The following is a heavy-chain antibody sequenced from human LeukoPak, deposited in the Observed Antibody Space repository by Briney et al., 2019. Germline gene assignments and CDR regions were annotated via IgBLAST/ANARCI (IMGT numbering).Heavy chain of an antibody. CDR3: ARGHCTNGVCYIDY. J-gene: IGHJ4*02. D-gene: IGHD2-8*01. V-gene: IGHV4-34*01. Sequence: PSETLSLTCAVYGGSFSGYYWSWIRQPPGKGLEWIGEINHSGSTNYNPSLKSRVTISVDTSKNQFSLKLSSVTAADTAVYYCARGHCTNGVCYIDYWGQGTLVTVSS. CDR1: GGSFSGYY. CDR2: INHSGST.